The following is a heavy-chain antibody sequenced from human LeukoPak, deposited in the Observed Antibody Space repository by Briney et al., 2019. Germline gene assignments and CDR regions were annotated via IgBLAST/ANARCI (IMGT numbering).Heavy chain of an antibody. CDR1: GYTFNNYW. V-gene: IGHV5-51*01. Sequence: GESLKISCKASGYTFNNYWIGWVRQMPGKGPEWMGFLYPDASATTYNPSFQGRVSISVDRSVTSAYLEWSSLKASDTAMYYCARLRYSSSWYGYWGQGTLVTVSS. CDR3: ARLRYSSSWYGY. CDR2: LYPDASAT. J-gene: IGHJ4*02. D-gene: IGHD6-13*01.